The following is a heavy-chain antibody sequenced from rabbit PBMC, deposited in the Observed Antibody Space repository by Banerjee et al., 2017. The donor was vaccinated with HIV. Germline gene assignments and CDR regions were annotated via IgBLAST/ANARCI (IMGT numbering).Heavy chain of an antibody. J-gene: IGHJ4*01. CDR1: GIDFSSYD. Sequence: QQLEESGGGLVKPGASLTLTCTASGIDFSSYDISWVRQAPGKGLEWIACINTSTGNTVYASWAKGRFTISKTSSTTVTLQMTSLTAADTATYFCARDLAGVIGWNFNLWGQGTLVTVS. D-gene: IGHD4-1*01. CDR3: ARDLAGVIGWNFNL. CDR2: INTSTGNT. V-gene: IGHV1S40*01.